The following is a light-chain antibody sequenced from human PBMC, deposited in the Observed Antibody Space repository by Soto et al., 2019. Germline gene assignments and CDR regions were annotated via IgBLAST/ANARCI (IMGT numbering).Light chain of an antibody. CDR2: GAS. V-gene: IGKV3-15*01. CDR1: QSVSSN. Sequence: EIVMTQSPATLSVSPGETATLSCRASQSVSSNLAWYQQKPGHAPRLLIYGASTRATDIPARFSGSGSGTEFTLTISSLQSEDFAVYYCKQYNNFWTFGQGTKVEIK. CDR3: KQYNNFWT. J-gene: IGKJ1*01.